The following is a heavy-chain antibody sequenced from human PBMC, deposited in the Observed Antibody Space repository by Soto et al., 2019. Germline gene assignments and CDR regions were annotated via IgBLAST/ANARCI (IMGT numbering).Heavy chain of an antibody. CDR1: GYTFTGYY. CDR3: ARDRIIAAAGTYAFDI. CDR2: INPNSGGT. Sequence: GASVKVSCKASGYTFTGYYMHWVRQAPGQGLEWMGWINPNSGGTNYAQKFQGRVTMTRDTSISTAYMELSRLRSDDTAVYYCARDRIIAAAGTYAFDIWGQGTMVTVSS. V-gene: IGHV1-2*02. D-gene: IGHD6-13*01. J-gene: IGHJ3*02.